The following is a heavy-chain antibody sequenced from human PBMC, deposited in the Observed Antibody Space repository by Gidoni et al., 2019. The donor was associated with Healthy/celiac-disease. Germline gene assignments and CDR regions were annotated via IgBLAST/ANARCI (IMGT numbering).Heavy chain of an antibody. J-gene: IGHJ6*02. CDR2: INPSGGST. D-gene: IGHD1-26*01. CDR1: GYTFPSYY. Sequence: SGYTFPSYYMHWVRQAPGQGLEWMGIINPSGGSTSYAQKFQGRVTMTRDTSTSTVYMELSSLRSEDTAVYYCARDLRESASIIWGQGTTVTVSS. CDR3: ARDLRESASII. V-gene: IGHV1-46*01.